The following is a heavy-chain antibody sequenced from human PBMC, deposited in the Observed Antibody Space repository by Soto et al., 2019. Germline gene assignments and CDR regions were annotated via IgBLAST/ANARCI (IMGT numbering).Heavy chain of an antibody. CDR2: INSDGSST. J-gene: IGHJ6*02. CDR1: GFTFSSYW. Sequence: TGGSLRLSCAASGFTFSSYWMHWVRQAPGKGLVWVSRINSDGSSTGYADSVKGRFTISRDNAKNTLYLQMNSLRAEDTAVYYCARPKSRIGYYGMDVWGQGTTVTVSS. D-gene: IGHD2-15*01. CDR3: ARPKSRIGYYGMDV. V-gene: IGHV3-74*01.